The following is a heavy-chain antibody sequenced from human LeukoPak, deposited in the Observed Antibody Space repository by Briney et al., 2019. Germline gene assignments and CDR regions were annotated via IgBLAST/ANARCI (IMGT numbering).Heavy chain of an antibody. CDR2: ISSSSSYI. V-gene: IGHV3-21*01. CDR3: ARDDTDIAAAGRGKEGFNP. CDR1: GFTFSSYS. D-gene: IGHD6-13*01. Sequence: GGSLRLSCAASGFTFSSYSMNWVRQAPGKGLEWVSSISSSSSYIYYADSVKGRFTISRDNAKNSLYLQMNSLRAEDTAVYYCARDDTDIAAAGRGKEGFNPWGQGTLVTVSS. J-gene: IGHJ5*02.